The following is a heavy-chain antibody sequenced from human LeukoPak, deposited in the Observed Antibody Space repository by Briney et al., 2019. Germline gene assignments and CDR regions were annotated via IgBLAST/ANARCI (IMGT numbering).Heavy chain of an antibody. D-gene: IGHD3-9*01. CDR1: GGSISSYY. J-gene: IGHJ4*02. CDR2: IYYSGST. Sequence: SETLSLTCTVSGGSISSYYWSWIRQPPGKGLEWIGYIYYSGSTNYNPSLKSRVTISVDTSKNQFSLKLSSVTAAVTAVYYCARAFGYDILTGYFDYWGQGTLVTVSS. V-gene: IGHV4-59*01. CDR3: ARAFGYDILTGYFDY.